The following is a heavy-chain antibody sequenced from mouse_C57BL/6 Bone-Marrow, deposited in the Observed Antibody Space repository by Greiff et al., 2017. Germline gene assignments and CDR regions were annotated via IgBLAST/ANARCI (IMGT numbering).Heavy chain of an antibody. Sequence: EVMLVESGGGLVKPGGSLKLSCAASGFTFSDYGMHWVRQAPEKGLEWVAYISRGSSTIYYADTLKGRVTISRDNAKKTLFLQMTSLRSEDTAMYYCGRGAGQAGVAYWGQGTLVTVSA. D-gene: IGHD3-2*02. V-gene: IGHV5-17*01. CDR1: GFTFSDYG. J-gene: IGHJ3*01. CDR3: GRGAGQAGVAY. CDR2: ISRGSSTI.